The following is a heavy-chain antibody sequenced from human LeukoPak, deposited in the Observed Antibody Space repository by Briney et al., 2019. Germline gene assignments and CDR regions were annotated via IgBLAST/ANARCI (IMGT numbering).Heavy chain of an antibody. J-gene: IGHJ4*02. CDR1: GFTFDDYA. D-gene: IGHD1-26*01. Sequence: GRSQRLSCAASGFTFDDYAMHWVRQAPGKGLEWVSGISWNSGNIGYADSVKGRLTISRDNAKNSLYLQMNSLRADDTAVYYCVKDSPPRYSGSPPAYWGQGTLVTVSS. V-gene: IGHV3-9*01. CDR2: ISWNSGNI. CDR3: VKDSPPRYSGSPPAY.